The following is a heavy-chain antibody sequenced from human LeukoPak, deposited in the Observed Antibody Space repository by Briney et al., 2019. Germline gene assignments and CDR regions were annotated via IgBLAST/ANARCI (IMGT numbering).Heavy chain of an antibody. V-gene: IGHV3-43*01. CDR2: ISWDGGST. CDR1: GFTFDDYN. Sequence: GGSLRLSCAASGFTFDDYNMHWVRQAPGKGLEWVSLISWDGGSTYYADSVKGRFTISRDNSKNSLYLQMNSLRTEYTALYYCAKDMQYGGQGTLVTVSS. CDR3: AKDMQY. J-gene: IGHJ4*02.